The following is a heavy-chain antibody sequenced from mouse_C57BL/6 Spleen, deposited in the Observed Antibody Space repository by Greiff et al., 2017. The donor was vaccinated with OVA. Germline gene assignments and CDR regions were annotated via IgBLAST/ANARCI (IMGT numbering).Heavy chain of an antibody. V-gene: IGHV14-4*01. D-gene: IGHD1-1*01. J-gene: IGHJ2*01. CDR1: GFNIKDDY. CDR2: IDPENGDT. CDR3: TTRIYYYGSSPLFDY. Sequence: EVQLQQSGAELVRPGASVKLSCTASGFNIKDDYMHWVKQRPEQGLEWIGWIDPENGDTEYASKFQGKATITADTSSNTAYLQLSSLTSEDTAVYYCTTRIYYYGSSPLFDYWGQGTTLTVSS.